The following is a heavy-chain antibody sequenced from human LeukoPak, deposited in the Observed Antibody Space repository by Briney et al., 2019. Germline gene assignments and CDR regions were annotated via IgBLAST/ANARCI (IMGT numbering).Heavy chain of an antibody. CDR3: ARALRWGYSPLDY. J-gene: IGHJ4*02. D-gene: IGHD3-22*01. Sequence: GGSLRLSCAASGFTFSSYAMHWVRQAPGKGLEWVAVISYDGSNKYYADSVKGRFTISRDNSKNTLYLQMNSLRAEDTAVYYCARALRWGYSPLDYWGQGTLVTVSS. CDR1: GFTFSSYA. CDR2: ISYDGSNK. V-gene: IGHV3-30-3*01.